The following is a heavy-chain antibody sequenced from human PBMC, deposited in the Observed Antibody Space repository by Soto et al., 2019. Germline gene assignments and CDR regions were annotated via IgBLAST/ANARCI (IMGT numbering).Heavy chain of an antibody. CDR3: ARCRIAADLSDFDY. CDR2: IRGKAYGGTT. V-gene: IGHV3-49*04. CDR1: GFNFGGCA. J-gene: IGHJ4*02. Sequence: GGSLRLSCAASGFNFGGCALSWVRQAPGKGLEWVGSIRGKAYGGTTENAASLKGRITISRDDSKSIAYLQMNSLKTEDTAVYYCARCRIAADLSDFDYWGQGTLVTVSS. D-gene: IGHD6-13*01.